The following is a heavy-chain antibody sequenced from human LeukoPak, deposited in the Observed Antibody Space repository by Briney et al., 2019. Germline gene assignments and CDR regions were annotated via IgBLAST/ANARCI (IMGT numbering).Heavy chain of an antibody. CDR2: ISSSSSTI. CDR1: GFTFSSYS. CDR3: ARPKQQLVPDDAFDI. V-gene: IGHV3-48*01. J-gene: IGHJ3*02. Sequence: GGSLRLSCAASGFTFSSYSMNWVRQAPGKGLEWVSYISSSSSTIYYADSVKGRFTISRDNAKNSLYLQMNSLRAEDTAVYYCARPKQQLVPDDAFDIWGQGTMVTVSS. D-gene: IGHD6-13*01.